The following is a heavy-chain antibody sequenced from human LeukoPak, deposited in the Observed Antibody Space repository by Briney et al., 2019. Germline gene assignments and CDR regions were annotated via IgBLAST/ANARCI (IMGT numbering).Heavy chain of an antibody. D-gene: IGHD3-9*01. CDR2: IWYDGSNK. J-gene: IGHJ6*04. Sequence: PGGSPRLSCAASGFTFSSYGMHWVRQAPGKGLEWVAVIWYDGSNKYYADSVKGRFTISRDNSKNTLYLQMNSLRAEDTAVYYCARDGYDILTGYHPWYYGMDVWGKGTTVTVSS. CDR1: GFTFSSYG. V-gene: IGHV3-33*01. CDR3: ARDGYDILTGYHPWYYGMDV.